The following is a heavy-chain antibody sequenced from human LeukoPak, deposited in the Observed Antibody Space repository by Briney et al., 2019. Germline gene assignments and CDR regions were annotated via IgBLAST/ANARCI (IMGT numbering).Heavy chain of an antibody. CDR3: VRDTTMADFDY. J-gene: IGHJ4*02. Sequence: GGSLRLSCAASGFTVSTNCMTWVRQAPGKGLEWVSSISSHSNFIYYADSVKGRFTISRDNAKNSLYLQMNNVRAEDTAVYFCVRDTTMADFDYWGQGALVTVSS. D-gene: IGHD5-18*01. V-gene: IGHV3-21*01. CDR1: GFTVSTNC. CDR2: ISSHSNFI.